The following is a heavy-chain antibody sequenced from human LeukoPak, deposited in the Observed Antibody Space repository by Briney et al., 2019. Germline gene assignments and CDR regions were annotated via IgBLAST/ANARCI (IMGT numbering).Heavy chain of an antibody. CDR2: FDPEDGET. J-gene: IGHJ6*02. CDR1: GYTXTELS. CDR3: ATRRDYGMDV. Sequence: ASVKVSCKVSGYTXTELSMHGVRQAPGKGLEWMGGFDPEDGETIYAQRFQGRVTMTEDTSTDTAYMELSSLRSEDTAVYYCATRRDYGMDVWGQGTTVTVSS. V-gene: IGHV1-24*01.